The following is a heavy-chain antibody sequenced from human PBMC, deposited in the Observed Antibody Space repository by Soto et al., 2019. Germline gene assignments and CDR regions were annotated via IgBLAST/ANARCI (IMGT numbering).Heavy chain of an antibody. CDR3: AKCPLYYYGSGTNWFDP. Sequence: EVQLLESGGGLVQPGGSLRLSCAASGFTFSSYAMSWVRQAPGKGLEWVSAISGSGGSTYYADSVKGRFTISRDNSKNTLYLKMNSLRAEDTAVYYCAKCPLYYYGSGTNWFDPWGQGTLVTVSS. D-gene: IGHD3-10*01. CDR1: GFTFSSYA. V-gene: IGHV3-23*01. J-gene: IGHJ5*02. CDR2: ISGSGGST.